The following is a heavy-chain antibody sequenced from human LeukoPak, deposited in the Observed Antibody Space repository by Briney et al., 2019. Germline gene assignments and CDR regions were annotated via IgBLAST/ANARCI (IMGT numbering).Heavy chain of an antibody. J-gene: IGHJ5*02. CDR3: ARVSYYDSSGYNWFDP. CDR2: IYYSGST. D-gene: IGHD3-22*01. V-gene: IGHV4-59*01. CDR1: GGSISSYY. Sequence: KTSETLSLTCTVSGGSISSYYWSWIRQPPGKGLEWIGYIYYSGSTNYNPSLKSRVTISVDTSKNQFSLKLSSVTAADTAVYYCARVSYYDSSGYNWFDPWGQGTLVTVSS.